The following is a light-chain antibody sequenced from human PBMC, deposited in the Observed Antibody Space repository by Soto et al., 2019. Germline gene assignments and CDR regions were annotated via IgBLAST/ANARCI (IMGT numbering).Light chain of an antibody. V-gene: IGLV2-14*01. Sequence: QSVLTQPASVSGSPGQSITISCTGTSSDVGGYNHVSWYQHSPGKAPKLILFAVSDRPSGVSHRFSGSKSGNTASLTISGLQADDEADYYCCSYTRLSTVVFGGGTKVTVL. CDR3: CSYTRLSTVV. CDR2: AVS. J-gene: IGLJ2*01. CDR1: SSDVGGYNH.